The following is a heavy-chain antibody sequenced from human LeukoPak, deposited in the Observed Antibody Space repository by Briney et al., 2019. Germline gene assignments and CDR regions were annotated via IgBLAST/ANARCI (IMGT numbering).Heavy chain of an antibody. CDR1: GGSISSSLYY. V-gene: IGHV4-39*07. J-gene: IGHJ4*02. Sequence: SKTLSLTCTVSGGSISSSLYYWGWIRQPPGERLEWIGSIYYTGNTFYNPSLTSRLSISVDTSENQFSLKLSSVTAADTAVYYCARDHGSSSWYFYWGQGTLVTVSS. D-gene: IGHD6-13*01. CDR2: IYYTGNT. CDR3: ARDHGSSSWYFY.